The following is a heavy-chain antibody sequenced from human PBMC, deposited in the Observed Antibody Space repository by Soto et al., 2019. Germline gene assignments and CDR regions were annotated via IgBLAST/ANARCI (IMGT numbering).Heavy chain of an antibody. D-gene: IGHD1-26*01. CDR2: ISGSGVIT. CDR1: GFTFSGYG. Sequence: VQLLQSGRGFVQPGGSLRLSCAASGFTFSGYGMIWVRQAPGKGLEWVSAISGSGVITYYAESVKGRFTITRDNSKNTLYLQMNSLRAEDTAVYYCAKDGGEWEVHSWGQGTLVTVTS. CDR3: AKDGGEWEVHS. V-gene: IGHV3-23*01. J-gene: IGHJ4*02.